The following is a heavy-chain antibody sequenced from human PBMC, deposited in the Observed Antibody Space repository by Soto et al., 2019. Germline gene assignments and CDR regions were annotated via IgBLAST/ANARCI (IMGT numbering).Heavy chain of an antibody. CDR1: SGSISSSSW. CDR2: IHHSGST. Sequence: TLSLTCAVSSGSISSSSWYSWVRQPPGKGLEWIGEIHHSGSTYCNPALESRLTISLDTPKNQFSLNLTSVTAADTAIYYCTRANWYSEYWGQGTLVTVSS. J-gene: IGHJ4*02. D-gene: IGHD7-27*01. CDR3: TRANWYSEY. V-gene: IGHV4-4*02.